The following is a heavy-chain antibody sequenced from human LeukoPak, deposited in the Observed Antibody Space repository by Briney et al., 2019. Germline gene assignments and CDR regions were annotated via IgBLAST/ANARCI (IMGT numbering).Heavy chain of an antibody. CDR2: IYSSGST. CDR1: GYSISSGYY. J-gene: IGHJ4*02. Sequence: PSETLSLTCTVSGYSISSGYYWGWIRQPPGKGLEWIGYIYSSGSTNYNPSLKSRVTISVDTSKNQFSLQLNSVTATDTAVYYCARHLVVGDTAFDSWGQGTLVTVSS. V-gene: IGHV4-38-2*02. CDR3: ARHLVVGDTAFDS. D-gene: IGHD2-15*01.